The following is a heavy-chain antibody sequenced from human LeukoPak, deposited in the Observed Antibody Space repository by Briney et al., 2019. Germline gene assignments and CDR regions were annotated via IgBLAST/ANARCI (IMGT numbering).Heavy chain of an antibody. D-gene: IGHD3-10*01. CDR3: ARTLPRKDYYGSGIGWFDP. CDR1: GFTVSSNY. Sequence: GGSLRLSCAASGFTVSSNYMSWVRQAPGKGLEWVSVIYSGGSTYYADSVKGRFTISRDNSKNTLYLQMNSLRAEDTAVYYCARTLPRKDYYGSGIGWFDPWGQGTLVTVSS. CDR2: IYSGGST. J-gene: IGHJ5*02. V-gene: IGHV3-66*01.